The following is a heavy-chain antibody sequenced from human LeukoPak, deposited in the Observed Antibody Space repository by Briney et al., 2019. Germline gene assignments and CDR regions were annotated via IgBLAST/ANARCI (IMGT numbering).Heavy chain of an antibody. CDR2: ISGSGGST. Sequence: GGSLRLSCAASGFTFSSYAMSWVRQAPGKGLEWVSAISGSGGSTYYADSVKGRFTISRDNSKNTLYLQMNSLRAEDTAVYYCAKDSRVDYYGSGSYRSYFDYWGQGTLVTVSS. D-gene: IGHD3-10*01. CDR3: AKDSRVDYYGSGSYRSYFDY. V-gene: IGHV3-23*01. CDR1: GFTFSSYA. J-gene: IGHJ4*02.